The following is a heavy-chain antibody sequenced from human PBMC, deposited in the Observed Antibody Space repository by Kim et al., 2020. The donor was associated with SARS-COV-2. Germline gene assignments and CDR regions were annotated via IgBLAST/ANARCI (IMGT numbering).Heavy chain of an antibody. Sequence: GGSLRLSCAASGFTFSTYPMTWVRQAPGKGLEWVSLIKSNGETFYADSVKGRCTISRDNSKNTLYLQINNVRADDAAVYYCAKHAEEGNFDYWGQGTLVSVSS. V-gene: IGHV3-23*01. J-gene: IGHJ4*02. CDR2: IKSNGET. CDR3: AKHAEEGNFDY. CDR1: GFTFSTYP.